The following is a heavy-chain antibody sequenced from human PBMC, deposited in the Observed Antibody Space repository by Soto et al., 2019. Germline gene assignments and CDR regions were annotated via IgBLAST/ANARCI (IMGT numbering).Heavy chain of an antibody. CDR3: ARVVAGNRREGMDV. CDR2: IIPIFGTA. J-gene: IGHJ6*02. Sequence: SVKVSCKASGGTFSSYAISWVRQAPGQGLEWMGGIIPIFGTANYAQKFQGRVTITADKSTSTAYMELSSLRSEDTAVYYCARVVAGNRREGMDVWGQGTTVTVSS. V-gene: IGHV1-69*06. CDR1: GGTFSSYA. D-gene: IGHD2-21*01.